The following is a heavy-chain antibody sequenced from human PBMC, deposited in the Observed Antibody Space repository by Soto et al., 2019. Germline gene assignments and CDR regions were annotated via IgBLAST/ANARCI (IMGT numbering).Heavy chain of an antibody. CDR2: IIPIFGTA. V-gene: IGHV1-69*13. Sequence: SVKVSCKASGGTFSSYAISWVRQAPGQGLEWMGGIIPIFGTANYAQKFQGRVTITADESTSTAYMELSSLRSEDTAVYYCARVQVEHIVVVTAPIPKNYGMNVWGQGTRFTVS. CDR1: GGTFSSYA. J-gene: IGHJ6*02. CDR3: ARVQVEHIVVVTAPIPKNYGMNV. D-gene: IGHD2-21*02.